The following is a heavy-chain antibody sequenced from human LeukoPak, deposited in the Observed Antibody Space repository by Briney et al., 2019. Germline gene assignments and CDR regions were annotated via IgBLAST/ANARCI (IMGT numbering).Heavy chain of an antibody. V-gene: IGHV5-10-1*01. CDR3: ARHAKAYGSSCDY. Sequence: GESLKISCNGSGYXFTTYWISWVRQMPGKGLEWMGRIDPSDSYTNYSPSFQGHVTISADKSFITAYLQWTSLKASDTAMYYCARHAKAYGSSCDYWGQGTLVTVSS. CDR1: GYXFTTYW. D-gene: IGHD6-13*01. J-gene: IGHJ4*02. CDR2: IDPSDSYT.